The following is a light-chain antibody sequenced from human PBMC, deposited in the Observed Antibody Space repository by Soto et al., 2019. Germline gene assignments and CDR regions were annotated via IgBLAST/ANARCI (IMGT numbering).Light chain of an antibody. V-gene: IGKV1-5*01. J-gene: IGKJ1*01. CDR1: QSISSW. CDR3: QQYNRYQGT. CDR2: DAS. Sequence: DIQITQSPSTLSASVGDRVTITCRASQSISSWLAWYQQKPGKAPKLLIYDASSLESGVPSRFSGSGSGTEFTLTISSLQPDDFATYYCQQYNRYQGTFGQGTKVEIK.